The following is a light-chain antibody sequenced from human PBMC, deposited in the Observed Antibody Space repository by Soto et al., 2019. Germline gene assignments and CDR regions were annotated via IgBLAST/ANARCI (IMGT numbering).Light chain of an antibody. CDR2: GAF. CDR1: QSVTNN. V-gene: IGKV3-15*01. J-gene: IGKJ2*01. Sequence: EVVMRQSPATLSVSPGEGATLSCRASQSVTNNLAWYQQKPGQAPRLLIYGAFTRATGIPARFSGSGSGTEFTLTITSLQSEDSAVYYCQQYTNWPYTFGQGTKVDIK. CDR3: QQYTNWPYT.